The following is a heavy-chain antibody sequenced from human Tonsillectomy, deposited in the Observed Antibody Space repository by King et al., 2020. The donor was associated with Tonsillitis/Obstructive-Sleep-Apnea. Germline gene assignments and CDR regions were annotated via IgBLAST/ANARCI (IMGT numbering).Heavy chain of an antibody. V-gene: IGHV4-61*01. D-gene: IGHD3-10*01. CDR2: IYDSGST. J-gene: IGHJ6*03. Sequence: VQLQESGPGLVKSSETMSLTCTVAHGSVNSGYYYLTWIRQPPGKGLEWIGTIYDSGSTNYSPYLKSRVTMSVDTSKNQFSLNLSSVPAADTAVYYCAGDPGWGLIYAGGYMDVWGKGTTVTVSS. CDR1: HGSVNSGYYY. CDR3: AGDPGWGLIYAGGYMDV.